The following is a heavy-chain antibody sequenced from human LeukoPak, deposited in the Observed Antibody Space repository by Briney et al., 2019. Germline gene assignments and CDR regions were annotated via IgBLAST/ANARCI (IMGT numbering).Heavy chain of an antibody. CDR2: ISGGPGNT. CDR1: GFTFSNSA. V-gene: IGHV3-23*01. D-gene: IGHD1-26*01. Sequence: GGSLRLSCAASGFTFSNSAMSWVRQAPGKGLEWVSGISGGPGNTYYADAVKGRFTISRDNSKNTLHLQMSSLRAEDTAVYYCAKAGSIRFDYWGQGTLVTVSS. J-gene: IGHJ4*02. CDR3: AKAGSIRFDY.